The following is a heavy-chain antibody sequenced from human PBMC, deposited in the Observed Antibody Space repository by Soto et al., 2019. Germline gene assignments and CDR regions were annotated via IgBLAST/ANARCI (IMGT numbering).Heavy chain of an antibody. CDR2: IYFSGNT. Sequence: QVQLQESGPGLVKPSETLSLTCTVSGGSISGYYWSWIRQPPGKGLEWIGYIYFSGNTNYHPSLKSRVAISVDTSQNQFSLKLSSVTAADTAVYYCARHRASGGGMDVW. CDR3: ARHRASGGGMDV. V-gene: IGHV4-59*08. D-gene: IGHD3-10*01. J-gene: IGHJ6*01. CDR1: GGSISGYY.